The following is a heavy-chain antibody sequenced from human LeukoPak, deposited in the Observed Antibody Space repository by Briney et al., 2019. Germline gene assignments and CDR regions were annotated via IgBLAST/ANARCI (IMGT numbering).Heavy chain of an antibody. J-gene: IGHJ5*02. CDR2: INPNRGGT. CDR1: GYSFNDYY. Sequence: ASVKVSCKASGYSFNDYYIHWARQAPGQGLEWMGWINPNRGGTSYAQKFQGRITMTRDTSITTAYMELSSLRSDDTAMYYCARDTCDGVTCYNWFDPWGQGTLVTVSS. V-gene: IGHV1-2*02. CDR3: ARDTCDGVTCYNWFDP. D-gene: IGHD4-17*01.